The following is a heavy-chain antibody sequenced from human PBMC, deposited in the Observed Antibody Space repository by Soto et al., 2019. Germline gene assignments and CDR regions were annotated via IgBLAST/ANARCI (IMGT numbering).Heavy chain of an antibody. CDR2: ISAYNGNT. J-gene: IGHJ4*02. V-gene: IGHV1-18*01. CDR1: GYTFTSYG. Sequence: ASVKVSCKACGYTFTSYGISWVRQAPGQGLEWMGWISAYNGNTNYAQKLQGRVTMTTDTSTSTAYMELRSLRSDDTAVYYCARDHPIIAVAGYFDYWGQGTLVTVSS. D-gene: IGHD6-19*01. CDR3: ARDHPIIAVAGYFDY.